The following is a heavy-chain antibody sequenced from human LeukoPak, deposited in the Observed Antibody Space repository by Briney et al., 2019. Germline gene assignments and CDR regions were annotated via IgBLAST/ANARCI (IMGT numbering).Heavy chain of an antibody. CDR3: ARVASSSLEDY. D-gene: IGHD6-13*01. CDR1: GGTFSSYA. J-gene: IGHJ4*02. CDR2: IIPILGIA. Sequence: SVKVPCKASGGTFSSYAISWVRQAPGQGLEWMGRIIPILGIANYAQKFQGRVTITADKSTSTAHMELSSLRSEDTAVYYCARVASSSLEDYWGQGTLVTVSS. V-gene: IGHV1-69*04.